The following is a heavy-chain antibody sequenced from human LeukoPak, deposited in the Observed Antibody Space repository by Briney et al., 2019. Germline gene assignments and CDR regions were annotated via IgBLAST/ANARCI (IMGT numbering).Heavy chain of an antibody. CDR2: VWYDGSKK. CDR3: ARDMGGSGSQPDY. D-gene: IGHD3-10*01. V-gene: IGHV3-33*01. CDR1: GFTFSNYG. Sequence: GGSLRLSCAASGFTFSNYGMHWVRQAPGKGLEWVAIVWYDGSKKYYVDSVKGRFTISRDNSKNTLYPQMNSLRAEDTAVYYCARDMGGSGSQPDYWGQGTLVTVSS. J-gene: IGHJ4*02.